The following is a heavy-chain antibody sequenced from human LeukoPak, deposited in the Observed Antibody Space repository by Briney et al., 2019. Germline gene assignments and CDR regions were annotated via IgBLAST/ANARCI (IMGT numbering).Heavy chain of an antibody. CDR3: ASLSKQLTTGNPFDI. Sequence: MASETLSLTCIVSGGSISSYYWSWIRQPPGKGLEWIGYIYYSGSTDYNPSLKSRVTISVDTSKNQFSLTLSSVTAADTAVYYCASLSKQLTTGNPFDIWGQGTMVTFSS. V-gene: IGHV4-59*08. CDR2: IYYSGST. CDR1: GGSISSYY. D-gene: IGHD6-13*01. J-gene: IGHJ3*02.